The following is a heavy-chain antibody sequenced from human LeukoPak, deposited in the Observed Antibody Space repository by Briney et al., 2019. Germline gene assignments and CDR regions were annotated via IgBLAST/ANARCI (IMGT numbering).Heavy chain of an antibody. J-gene: IGHJ4*02. D-gene: IGHD3-16*02. V-gene: IGHV3-30-3*01. CDR3: ARDRARLGELSPIDY. CDR2: ISYDGSNK. CDR1: GFTFSSYA. Sequence: GGSLRLSCAASGFTFSSYAMHWVRQAPGKGLEWVAVISYDGSNKYYADSVKGRFTISRDNSKNTLYLQMNSLRAEDTAVYYCARDRARLGELSPIDYWGQGTLVTVSS.